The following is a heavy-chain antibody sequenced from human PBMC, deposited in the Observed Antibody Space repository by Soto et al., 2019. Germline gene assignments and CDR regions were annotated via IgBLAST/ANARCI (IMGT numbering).Heavy chain of an antibody. CDR2: IYYSGNT. J-gene: IGHJ4*02. CDR1: GGSINNYY. D-gene: IGHD2-15*01. V-gene: IGHV4-59*01. CDR3: ARSMRGASANLDY. Sequence: PSETPSLTCTVSGGSINNYYWSWIRQPPGKGLEWIGFIYYSGNTYYNPSLKSRVAISVDTSKNQFSLKLNSVIAADTAVYYCARSMRGASANLDYWGEGTLVTGSS.